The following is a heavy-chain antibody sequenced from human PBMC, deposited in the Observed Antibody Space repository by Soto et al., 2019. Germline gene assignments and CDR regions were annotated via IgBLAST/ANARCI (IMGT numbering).Heavy chain of an antibody. Sequence: GGSLRLSCAASGFTFSSYGMNWVRQAPGKGLEWVSSITHSGGNTYYADSVEGRFTISRDNSKDTLYLQMNSLRAEDTAVYYCAGRYCTNGLCYTNSYYYMDVWGKGTTVTVSS. J-gene: IGHJ6*03. CDR2: ITHSGGNT. V-gene: IGHV3-23*01. D-gene: IGHD2-8*01. CDR3: AGRYCTNGLCYTNSYYYMDV. CDR1: GFTFSSYG.